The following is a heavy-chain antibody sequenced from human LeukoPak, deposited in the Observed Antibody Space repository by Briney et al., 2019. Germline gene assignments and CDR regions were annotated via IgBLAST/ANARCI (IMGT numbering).Heavy chain of an antibody. CDR1: GFTFSSNA. D-gene: IGHD4-17*01. V-gene: IGHV3-23*01. Sequence: PGGSLRLSCAASGFTFSSNAMSWVRKAPGKGLEWVSAISGSGGSTYYADSVKGRFTISRDNSKNTLYLQMNSLRAEDTAVYYCAKGSYDYGVAYWGQGTLVTVSS. CDR3: AKGSYDYGVAY. CDR2: ISGSGGST. J-gene: IGHJ4*02.